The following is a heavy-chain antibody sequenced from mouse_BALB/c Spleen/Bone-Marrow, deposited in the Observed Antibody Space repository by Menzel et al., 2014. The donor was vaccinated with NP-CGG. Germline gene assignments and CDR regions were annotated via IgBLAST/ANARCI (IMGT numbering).Heavy chain of an antibody. J-gene: IGHJ2*01. CDR1: EFTFLDYT. Sequence: LHQSGPEVVKTGASGTMTGKTPEFTFLDYTIHWVKQNHGKPLERNGHIIPNIGGIKYKQKFNSKTTLTIDKSSSKGYMELRILTSEDSAVYYCLITGYEDYWGQGTTLTHSS. V-gene: IGHV1-22*01. D-gene: IGHD2-14*01. CDR2: IIPNIGGI. CDR3: LITGYEDY.